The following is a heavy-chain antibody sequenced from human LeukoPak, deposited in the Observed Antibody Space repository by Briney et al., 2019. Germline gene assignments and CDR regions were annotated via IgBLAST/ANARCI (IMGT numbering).Heavy chain of an antibody. D-gene: IGHD4-23*01. CDR1: GFTASSNY. CDR2: IYSGSST. Sequence: PGGSLRLSCAASGFTASSNYMSSVRQAPEEGLGWVSVIYSGSSTYYSDSVKGHFTIYRDNSKSTLYLKMNSLRAEGTAVYYCARAPSVTPYFDGWGQGTLVTVSS. J-gene: IGHJ4*02. V-gene: IGHV3-66*02. CDR3: ARAPSVTPYFDG.